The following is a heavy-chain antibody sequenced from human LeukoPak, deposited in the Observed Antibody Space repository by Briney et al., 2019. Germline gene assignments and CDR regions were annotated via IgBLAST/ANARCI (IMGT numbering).Heavy chain of an antibody. J-gene: IGHJ4*02. CDR1: GFTFSSYA. CDR3: ARASGSCSDYFDY. CDR2: ISYDGSNK. D-gene: IGHD1-26*01. Sequence: GGSLRLSCAASGFTFSSYAMHWVRQAPGKGLEWVAVISYDGSNKYYADSVKGRFTISRDNSKNTLYLQMNSLRAEDTAVYYCARASGSCSDYFDYWGQGTLVTVSS. V-gene: IGHV3-30*04.